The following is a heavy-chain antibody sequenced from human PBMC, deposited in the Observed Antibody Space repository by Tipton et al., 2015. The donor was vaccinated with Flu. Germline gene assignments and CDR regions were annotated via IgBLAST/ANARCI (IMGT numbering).Heavy chain of an antibody. CDR1: GGTFSSYA. J-gene: IGHJ4*02. CDR3: ARGLISSGWLYDFDY. CDR2: IIPIFGTA. Sequence: QLVQSGAEVKKPGSSVKVSCKASGGTFSSYAISWVRQAPGQGLEWMGRIIPIFGTANYAQKFQGRVTITADESTSTAYMKLSSLRSEDTAVYYCARGLISSGWLYDFDYWGQGTLVTVSS. V-gene: IGHV1-69*18. D-gene: IGHD6-19*01.